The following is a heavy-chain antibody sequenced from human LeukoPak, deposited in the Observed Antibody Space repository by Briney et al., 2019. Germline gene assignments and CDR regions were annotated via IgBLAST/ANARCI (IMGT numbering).Heavy chain of an antibody. CDR2: ISSSGGT. CDR3: ARGTQRGAVLRFLKGPYYFDY. CDR1: GDSISSGDYY. D-gene: IGHD3-3*01. Sequence: SETLSLTCTVSGDSISSGDYYWSWIRQPAGKGLEWIGRISSSGGTNYNPSLKSRVTISVDKSKNQFSLKLSSVTAADTAVYYCARGTQRGAVLRFLKGPYYFDYWGQGTLVTVSS. V-gene: IGHV4-61*02. J-gene: IGHJ4*02.